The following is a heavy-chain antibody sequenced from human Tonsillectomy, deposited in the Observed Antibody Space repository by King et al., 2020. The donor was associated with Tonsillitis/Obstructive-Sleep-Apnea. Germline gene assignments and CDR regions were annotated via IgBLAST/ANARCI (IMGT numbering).Heavy chain of an antibody. CDR2: IYYSGHT. D-gene: IGHD7-27*01. V-gene: IGHV4-39*01. CDR3: ARRVTGDPWIDY. Sequence: LQLQESGPGLVKPSETLSLTCTVSGGSISRSNYYLGWIRQPPGQGLEWIGSIYYSGHTYFTPSLKSRCTISVDTSKNQFSLKLSSVTAADTAVYYCARRVTGDPWIDYWGQGTLVTVSS. CDR1: GGSISRSNYY. J-gene: IGHJ4*02.